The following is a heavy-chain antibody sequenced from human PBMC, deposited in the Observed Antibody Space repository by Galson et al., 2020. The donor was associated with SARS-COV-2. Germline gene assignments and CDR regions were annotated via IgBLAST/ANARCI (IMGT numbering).Heavy chain of an antibody. CDR2: IYTSGST. Sequence: SETLSLTCTVSGGSISSGSYYWSWIRQPAGKGLEWIGRIYTSGSTNYNTSLKSRVTISVDTSKNQFSLKLSSVTAADTAVYYCAREFDSRGGYFDYWGQGTLVTVSS. J-gene: IGHJ4*02. D-gene: IGHD3-22*01. CDR3: AREFDSRGGYFDY. V-gene: IGHV4-61*02. CDR1: GGSISSGSYY.